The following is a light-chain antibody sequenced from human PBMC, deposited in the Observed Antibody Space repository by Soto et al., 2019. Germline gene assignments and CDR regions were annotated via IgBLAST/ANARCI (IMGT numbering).Light chain of an antibody. CDR3: QQYNSYSET. CDR2: DAS. J-gene: IGKJ1*01. V-gene: IGKV1-5*01. CDR1: RSISDW. Sequence: DIKMTQSPSTLPPSVGDRVTITCRASRSISDWLAWYQQKPGKAPKLLIFDASSLESGVPSRFSGSGSGTEFTLTISSLQPDDFATYYCQQYNSYSETFGQGGKVDIK.